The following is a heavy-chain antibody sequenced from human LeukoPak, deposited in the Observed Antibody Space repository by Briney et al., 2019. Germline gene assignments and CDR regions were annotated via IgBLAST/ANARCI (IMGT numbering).Heavy chain of an antibody. CDR1: GFTFDDYA. J-gene: IGHJ4*02. CDR3: ARSRWLDAFDY. Sequence: QTGGSLRLSCAASGFTFDDYAMHWVRQAPGKGLEWVSGISWNSGSIGYADSVKGRFTISRDNAKNTLYLQMNSLRADDTAVYYCARSRWLDAFDYWGQGTLVTVSS. CDR2: ISWNSGSI. V-gene: IGHV3-9*01. D-gene: IGHD6-19*01.